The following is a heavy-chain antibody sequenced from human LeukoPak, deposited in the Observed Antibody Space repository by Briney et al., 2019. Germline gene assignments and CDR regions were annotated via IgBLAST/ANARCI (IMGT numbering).Heavy chain of an antibody. J-gene: IGHJ5*02. CDR1: GFTFSDYY. CDR3: ARRLRFVGVWFDP. Sequence: LRLSCAASGFTFSDYYWSWIRQPPGKGLEWIGEIVHSGSTNYNPSLKSRVTISVDTSKNQFSLKLTSVTAADTAVYYCARRLRFVGVWFDPWGQGTLVTVSS. CDR2: IVHSGST. D-gene: IGHD3-10*01. V-gene: IGHV4-34*12.